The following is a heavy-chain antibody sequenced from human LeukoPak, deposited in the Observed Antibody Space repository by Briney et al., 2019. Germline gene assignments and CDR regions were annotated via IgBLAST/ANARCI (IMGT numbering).Heavy chain of an antibody. CDR1: GFTFSSYA. V-gene: IGHV3-30*07. D-gene: IGHD4-17*01. CDR2: ISYDGSNK. CDR3: ARDYADY. J-gene: IGHJ4*02. Sequence: GGSLRLSCAASGFTFSSYAMHWVRQAPGKGLEWVAVISYDGSNKYYADSVKGRFTISRDNAKNSLYLHMNSLRGEDTAVYYCARDYADYWGQGTLVTVSS.